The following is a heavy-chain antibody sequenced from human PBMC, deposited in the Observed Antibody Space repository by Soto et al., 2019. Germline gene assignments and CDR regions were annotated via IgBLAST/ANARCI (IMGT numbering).Heavy chain of an antibody. CDR2: IRNKANSYST. J-gene: IGHJ4*02. Sequence: EVQLVESGGGLVQPGGSLRLSCAASGFTFSDYYMDWVRQAPGKGLECVGRIRNKANSYSTEYAASVKGRFTISRDDSKSSLYLQMDSLKTEDTAVYYCVSSFLSSDLKTFDYWGQGTLVTVSS. D-gene: IGHD6-19*01. CDR1: GFTFSDYY. V-gene: IGHV3-72*01. CDR3: VSSFLSSDLKTFDY.